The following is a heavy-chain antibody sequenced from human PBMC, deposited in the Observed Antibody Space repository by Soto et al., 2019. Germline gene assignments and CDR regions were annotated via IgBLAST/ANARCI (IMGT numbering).Heavy chain of an antibody. D-gene: IGHD4-17*01. CDR1: GGSISSYY. J-gene: IGHJ6*02. V-gene: IGHV4-4*07. CDR2: IYTSGST. CDR3: ARDRERVSGDYRYYYYGMDV. Sequence: SEPLSLTCTVSGGSISSYYWSWIRQPAGKGLEWIGRIYTSGSTNYNPALKSRVTMSVDTAKNEFSLKLSSVPAADTAGYDCARDRERVSGDYRYYYYGMDVGGQGTTVTVSS.